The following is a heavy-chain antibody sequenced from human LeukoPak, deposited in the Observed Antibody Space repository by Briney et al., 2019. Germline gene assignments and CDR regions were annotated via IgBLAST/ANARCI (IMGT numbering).Heavy chain of an antibody. CDR1: GFTFSSYW. J-gene: IGHJ3*02. D-gene: IGHD3-10*01. V-gene: IGHV3-74*01. CDR3: ARVRPYYCGSGSYRDAFDI. CDR2: INSDGSST. Sequence: GGSLRLSCAASGFTFSSYWMHWVRQAPGKGLVWVSRINSDGSSTSYADSVKGRFTISRDNAKNTLYLQMNSLRAEDTAVYYCARVRPYYCGSGSYRDAFDIWGQGTMVTVSS.